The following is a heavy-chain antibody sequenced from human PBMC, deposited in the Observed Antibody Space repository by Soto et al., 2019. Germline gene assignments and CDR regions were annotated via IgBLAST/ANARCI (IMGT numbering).Heavy chain of an antibody. CDR3: ASGIQLWLRRINNGYSG. D-gene: IGHD5-12*01. CDR1: GGTFSTCA. V-gene: IGHV1-69*12. CDR2: IIPMFGTA. Sequence: QVQLVQSGAEVKKPESSVKVSCKAPGGTFSTCAISWVRQAPGQGLERMGGIIPMFGTANYAQRFQDRVTIAADESTNTVYMELSSLRSEDTAVYFCASGIQLWLRRINNGYSGWGQGTLVTVSS. J-gene: IGHJ4*02.